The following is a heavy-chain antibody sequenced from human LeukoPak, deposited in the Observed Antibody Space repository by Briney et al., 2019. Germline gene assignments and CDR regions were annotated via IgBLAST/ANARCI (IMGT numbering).Heavy chain of an antibody. CDR2: IVEDGTNQ. D-gene: IGHD6-19*01. CDR3: ARVQGGGYRTADY. CDR1: GFTFSSYG. J-gene: IGHJ4*02. V-gene: IGHV3-30*03. Sequence: PGKSLTLSCAASGFTFSSYGIHWVRQAPGKGLDWVAVIVEDGTNQYYADSVKGRFTISRDNSKNTLFLQMNSLRSEDTAMYYCARVQGGGYRTADYWGQGTLVTVSS.